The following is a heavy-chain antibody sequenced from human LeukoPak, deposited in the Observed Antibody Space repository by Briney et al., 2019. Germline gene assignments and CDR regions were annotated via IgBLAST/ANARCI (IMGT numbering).Heavy chain of an antibody. CDR3: GRFGYVAGVDL. CDR1: GFSLSNYW. V-gene: IGHV3-7*01. CDR2: INPGGTET. Sequence: GGPLRLSCAASGFSLSNYWVTWVRQAPGPGLEWVANINPGGTETYYVEPVKGRFTISRDNAKNLVYLQMNSLRAEDSAVYHCGRFGYVAGVDLWGQGTLVTVSS. J-gene: IGHJ4*02. D-gene: IGHD6-19*01.